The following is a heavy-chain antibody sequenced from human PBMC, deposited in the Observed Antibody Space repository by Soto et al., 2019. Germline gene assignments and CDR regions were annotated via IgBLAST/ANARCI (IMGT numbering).Heavy chain of an antibody. CDR1: GFTFSNYG. D-gene: IGHD2-21*02. CDR3: ARLPVTAVTSIDY. V-gene: IGHV3-74*01. Sequence: EVQLVESGGGLVQPGGSLRLSFAALGFTFSNYGLHWVGQAPGKGRVWVSRIIRDGNIKDYADSVKGRFTISRDNARNRLYLQVNSLTDEDTAVYYCARLPVTAVTSIDYWGQGTLVSVSS. CDR2: IIRDGNIK. J-gene: IGHJ4*02.